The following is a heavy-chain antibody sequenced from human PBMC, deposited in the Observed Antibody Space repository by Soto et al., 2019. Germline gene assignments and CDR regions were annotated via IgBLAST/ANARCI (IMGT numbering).Heavy chain of an antibody. CDR3: ARGYYDSSGYYFPIGFDP. V-gene: IGHV2-70*01. D-gene: IGHD3-22*01. CDR1: GFSLSTILIC. CDR2: IDWDDDK. Sequence: SGPTLVNPTQTLTLTFTFSGFSLSTILICVSWIRHPPGKALEWLALIDWDDDKYYSTSLKTRLTISKDTSKNQVVLTMTNMDPVDTATYYCARGYYDSSGYYFPIGFDPWGQGTLVTVSS. J-gene: IGHJ5*02.